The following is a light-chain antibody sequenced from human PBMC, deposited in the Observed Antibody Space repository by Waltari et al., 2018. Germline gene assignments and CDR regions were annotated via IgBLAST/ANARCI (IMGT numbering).Light chain of an antibody. Sequence: QSALTQPRSVSGSPGQSVTISCTGTSSDVGGYNYVSWYQQHPGKAPKLMIYDVRKRASGGPGRFSGSKSGNTASLTISGLQAEDEADYYCCSYAGSYTLVFGGGTKLTVL. V-gene: IGLV2-11*01. CDR3: CSYAGSYTLV. J-gene: IGLJ2*01. CDR1: SSDVGGYNY. CDR2: DVR.